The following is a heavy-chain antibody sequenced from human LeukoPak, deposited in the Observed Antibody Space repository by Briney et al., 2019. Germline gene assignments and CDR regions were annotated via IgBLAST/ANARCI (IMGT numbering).Heavy chain of an antibody. Sequence: SETLPLTCTVSGGSISSYYWSGVRQPPGKGLEWIGFVYYTGSTNYSPSLKSRVTISVDTSKNQFSLKLSSVTAADTAVYYCARGITMVRGVPLNWFDPWGQGTLVTVSS. CDR3: ARGITMVRGVPLNWFDP. CDR1: GGSISSYY. J-gene: IGHJ5*02. V-gene: IGHV4-59*01. D-gene: IGHD3-10*01. CDR2: VYYTGST.